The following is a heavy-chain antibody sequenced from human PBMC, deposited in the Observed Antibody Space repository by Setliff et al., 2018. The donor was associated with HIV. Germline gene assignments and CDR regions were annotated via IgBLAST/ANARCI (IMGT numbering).Heavy chain of an antibody. V-gene: IGHV4-61*01. CDR1: GGSVGSGSYY. CDR3: ARDPPGYGDSNDY. CDR2: IYYTGST. Sequence: SETLSLTCTVSGGSVGSGSYYWSWVRQPPGKGLEWIGYIYYTGSTNYNPSLKSRLTISVDTSKSQFSLKLRSVTAADTAVYYCARDPPGYGDSNDYWGQGTLVTVSS. J-gene: IGHJ4*02. D-gene: IGHD4-17*01.